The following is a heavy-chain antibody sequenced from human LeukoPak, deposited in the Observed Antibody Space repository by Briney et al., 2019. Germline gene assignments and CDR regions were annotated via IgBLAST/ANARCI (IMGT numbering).Heavy chain of an antibody. CDR3: ARDGGYSYGYQFRFDP. D-gene: IGHD5-18*01. CDR1: GFTFSSYS. J-gene: IGHJ5*02. Sequence: GGSLRLSCAASGFTFSSYSMNWVRQAPGKGLEWVPSISSSSSYIYYADSVKGRFTISRDNAKNSLYLQMNSLRAEDTAVYYCARDGGYSYGYQFRFDPWGQGTLVTVSS. CDR2: ISSSSSYI. V-gene: IGHV3-21*04.